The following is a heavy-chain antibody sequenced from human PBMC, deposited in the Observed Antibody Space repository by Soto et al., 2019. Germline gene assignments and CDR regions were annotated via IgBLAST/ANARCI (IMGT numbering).Heavy chain of an antibody. Sequence: VSVKVSCKASGYTFTVYYMHWVRQAPGQGLEWMGWINPNSGGTNYAQKFQGWVTMTRDTSISTAYMELSRLRSDDTAVYYCAREYSGGSGSYYYDYWGQGTLVTVSS. D-gene: IGHD3-10*01. V-gene: IGHV1-2*04. CDR3: AREYSGGSGSYYYDY. J-gene: IGHJ4*02. CDR2: INPNSGGT. CDR1: GYTFTVYY.